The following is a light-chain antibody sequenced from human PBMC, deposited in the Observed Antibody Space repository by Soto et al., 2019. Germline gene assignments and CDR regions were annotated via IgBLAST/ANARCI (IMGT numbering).Light chain of an antibody. CDR2: DAS. V-gene: IGKV3-11*01. CDR1: QSVSSY. CDR3: QQRANWPRT. J-gene: IGKJ2*01. Sequence: EIVLTQSPAILSLSPGERATLSCRASQSVSSYLAWYQQKPGQAPRLLIYDASNRATGIPARFSGSGSGADFTCTISRLEPEDFAVYYCQQRANWPRTFGQGTKLEIK.